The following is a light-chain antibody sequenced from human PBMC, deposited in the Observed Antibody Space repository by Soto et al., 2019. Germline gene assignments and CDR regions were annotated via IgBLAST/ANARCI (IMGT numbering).Light chain of an antibody. Sequence: IVMTQSPLSLPVTPGEPASISCRSSQSLLHSNGYNYLDWYLEKPGQSPQLLIYLGSNRASGVHDRFSGSGSGTDFTLKISSVEAEDVGVYYCMQALQTPFTFGPGTKVDIK. CDR3: MQALQTPFT. J-gene: IGKJ3*01. V-gene: IGKV2-28*01. CDR2: LGS. CDR1: QSLLHSNGYNY.